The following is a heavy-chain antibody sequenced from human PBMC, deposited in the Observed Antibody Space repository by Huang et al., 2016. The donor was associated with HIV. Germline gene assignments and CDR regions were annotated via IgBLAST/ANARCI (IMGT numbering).Heavy chain of an antibody. CDR3: SRGVNTYYESNGWGLDY. V-gene: IGHV1-46*03. D-gene: IGHD3-22*01. CDR1: GYTFTSYY. J-gene: IGHJ4*02. Sequence: QVQLVQSGAEVGKPGDSVTVSCKTSGYTFTSYYLHWVPQAAGQGLEGMGVINPSGGTATSAQRFQGRLRLTRDTSTNTAYLELSSLRSDDTATYFCSRGVNTYYESNGWGLDYWGQGSLVIVSS. CDR2: INPSGGTA.